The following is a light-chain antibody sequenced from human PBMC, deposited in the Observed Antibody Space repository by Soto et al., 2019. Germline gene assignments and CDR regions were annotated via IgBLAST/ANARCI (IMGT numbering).Light chain of an antibody. CDR2: WAS. CDR3: QQYASTPPT. J-gene: IGKJ2*01. Sequence: DIVMTQSPDSLAVSLGERATINCKSSQSVLYSSNNKNYLAWYQQRPGQPPTLLIYWASTRESGVPDRFSGSGYGTDFTLTITSLQAEDVAVYYGQQYASTPPTFGQGPKLEIK. CDR1: QSVLYSSNNKNY. V-gene: IGKV4-1*01.